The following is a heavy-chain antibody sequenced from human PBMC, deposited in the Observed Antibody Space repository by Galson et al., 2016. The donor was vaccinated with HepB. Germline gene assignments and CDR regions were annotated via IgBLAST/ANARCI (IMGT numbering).Heavy chain of an antibody. CDR3: ARDDYSGGRGSPDY. J-gene: IGHJ4*02. CDR2: INRYGATT. D-gene: IGHD4/OR15-4a*01. V-gene: IGHV3-23*01. CDR1: GFFFSGRA. Sequence: SLRLSCAAPGFFFSGRAMSWVRQAPGKGLEWVSGINRYGATTGYAASVKGRFTISRDNSNNTLYLQMNSLTTEGTAVYYCARDDYSGGRGSPDYWGQGTLVTVSS.